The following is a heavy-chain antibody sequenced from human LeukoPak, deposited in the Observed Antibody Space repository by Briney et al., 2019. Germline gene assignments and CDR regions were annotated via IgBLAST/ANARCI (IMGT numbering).Heavy chain of an antibody. CDR3: ARSYQPSGYDWDDAFDI. D-gene: IGHD5-12*01. CDR2: IIPIFGTA. J-gene: IGHJ3*02. V-gene: IGHV1-69*13. Sequence: GASVKVSCKASGGTFSSYAISWVRQAPGQGLEWMGGIIPIFGTANYAQKFQGRVTITADESTSTAYMELSSLRSEDTAVYYCARSYQPSGYDWDDAFDIWGQGTMVTVSS. CDR1: GGTFSSYA.